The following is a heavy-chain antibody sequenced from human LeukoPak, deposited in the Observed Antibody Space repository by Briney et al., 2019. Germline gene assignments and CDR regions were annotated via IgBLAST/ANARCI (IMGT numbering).Heavy chain of an antibody. D-gene: IGHD3-22*01. V-gene: IGHV1-18*01. CDR2: ISAYNGNT. CDR1: GYTFT. Sequence: ASVKVSCKASGYTFTISWVRQAPGQGLEWMGWISAYNGNTNYAQKLQGRVTMTTDTSTSTAYMELRSLRSDDTAVYYCARDRGLVHRYCDYWGQGTLVTVSS. CDR3: ARDRGLVHRYCDY. J-gene: IGHJ4*02.